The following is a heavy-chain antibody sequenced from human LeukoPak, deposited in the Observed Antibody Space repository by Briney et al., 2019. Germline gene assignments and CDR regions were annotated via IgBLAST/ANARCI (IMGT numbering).Heavy chain of an antibody. D-gene: IGHD2-2*01. CDR2: ISSSSSYI. Sequence: GGSLRLSCAASGFTFSSYSMNWVRQAPGKGLEWVSSISSSSSYIYYADSVKGRFTISRDNAKNSLYLLMNSLRAEDTAVYYCASARGSECSTSCLPAWGQGTLVTVSS. CDR1: GFTFSSYS. CDR3: ASARGSECSTSCLPA. V-gene: IGHV3-21*01. J-gene: IGHJ5*02.